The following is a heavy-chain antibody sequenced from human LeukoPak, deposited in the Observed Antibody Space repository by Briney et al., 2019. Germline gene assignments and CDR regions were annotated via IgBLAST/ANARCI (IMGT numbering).Heavy chain of an antibody. D-gene: IGHD1-26*01. J-gene: IGHJ4*02. V-gene: IGHV3-48*01. Sequence: GGSLRLSCAAAGFTFSSYSMNWVRQAPGKGLEWVSYISVNSSDIYYADSVKGRFTISRDNAENSLYLQMNSLRGEDTAVYYCARDFRGNYSIDYWGQGTLVTVSS. CDR1: GFTFSSYS. CDR2: ISVNSSDI. CDR3: ARDFRGNYSIDY.